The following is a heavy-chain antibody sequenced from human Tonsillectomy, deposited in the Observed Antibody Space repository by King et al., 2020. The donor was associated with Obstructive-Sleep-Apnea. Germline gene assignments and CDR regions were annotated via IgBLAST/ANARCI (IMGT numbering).Heavy chain of an antibody. V-gene: IGHV4-59*01. J-gene: IGHJ3*02. D-gene: IGHD3-9*01. CDR3: ARGYFDWLFYAFDI. CDR1: GGSISSYY. Sequence: VQLQESGPGLVKPSETLSLTCTVSGGSISSYYWSWIRQPPGKGLEWIGYIYYSGCTNYNPSLKSRVTISVDTSKNPFSLKLSSVTAADTAVYYCARGYFDWLFYAFDIWGQGTMVTVSS. CDR2: IYYSGCT.